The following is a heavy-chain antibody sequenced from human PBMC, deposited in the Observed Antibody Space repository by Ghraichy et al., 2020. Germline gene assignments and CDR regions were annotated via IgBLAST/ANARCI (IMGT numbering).Heavy chain of an antibody. CDR3: ARSYSSGWSGNQGLDY. D-gene: IGHD6-19*01. V-gene: IGHV4-59*01. CDR1: GGSISSYY. CDR2: IDYSGST. Sequence: SETLSLTCTVSGGSISSYYWSWIRQPPGKGLEWIGYIDYSGSTNYNPSLKSRVTISVDTSKNQFSLKLSSVTAADTAVYYCARSYSSGWSGNQGLDYWGQGTLVTVSS. J-gene: IGHJ4*02.